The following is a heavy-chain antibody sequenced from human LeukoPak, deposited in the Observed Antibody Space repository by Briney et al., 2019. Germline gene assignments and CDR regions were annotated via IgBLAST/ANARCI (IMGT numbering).Heavy chain of an antibody. Sequence: SETLSLTCTVSGXSVSSYYWNWIRQPPGKGLEWIGYIYYSGSTNYNPSLKSRVTISVDTSKNQFSLKLNSVTAADTAVYYCARWDSGSYFLDYWGQGTLVTVSS. CDR1: GXSVSSYY. V-gene: IGHV4-59*02. D-gene: IGHD1-26*01. J-gene: IGHJ4*02. CDR2: IYYSGST. CDR3: ARWDSGSYFLDY.